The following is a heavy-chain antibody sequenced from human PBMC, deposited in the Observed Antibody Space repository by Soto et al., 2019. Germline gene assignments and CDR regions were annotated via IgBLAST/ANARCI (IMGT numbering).Heavy chain of an antibody. CDR1: GYTFTSYD. CDR2: MNPNSGNT. Sequence: QVQLVQSGAEVKKPGASVKVSCKASGYTFTSYDINWVRQATGQGLEWMGWMNPNSGNTGYAQKFQCRVTMTRNTSISTAYMELSSLRSEDTAVYYCARGGGYSYGYPYYYYGMDVWGQGTTVTVSS. D-gene: IGHD5-18*01. J-gene: IGHJ6*02. V-gene: IGHV1-8*01. CDR3: ARGGGYSYGYPYYYYGMDV.